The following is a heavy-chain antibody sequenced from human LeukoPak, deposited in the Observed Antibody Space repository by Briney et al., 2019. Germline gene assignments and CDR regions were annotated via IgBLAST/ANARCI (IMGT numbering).Heavy chain of an antibody. CDR2: ISGSGGST. J-gene: IGHJ2*01. V-gene: IGHV3-23*01. CDR1: GFTFSSYA. CDR3: AKDIVVVPAPVGYFDP. D-gene: IGHD2-2*01. Sequence: PGGSLRLSCAASGFTFSSYAMSWVRQAPGKGLEWVSGISGSGGSTYYADSVKGRFTISRDNSKNTEYLQMNSLRAEDTAVYYCAKDIVVVPAPVGYFDPWGRGTLVTVSS.